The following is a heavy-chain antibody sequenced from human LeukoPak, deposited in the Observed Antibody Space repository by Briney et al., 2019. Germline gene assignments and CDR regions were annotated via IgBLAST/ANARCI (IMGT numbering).Heavy chain of an antibody. CDR1: GFTFSSYG. CDR2: IWYDGSNL. J-gene: IGHJ3*02. CDR3: ARDKNYYGSGSPSLDAFDI. D-gene: IGHD3-10*01. V-gene: IGHV3-33*08. Sequence: GGSLRLSCAASGFTFSSYGMSWVRQAPGKGLEWVALIWYDGSNLYYADSVKGRFTISKDSSKNTLYLHMNSLRAEDTAVYYCARDKNYYGSGSPSLDAFDIWGQGTMVTVSS.